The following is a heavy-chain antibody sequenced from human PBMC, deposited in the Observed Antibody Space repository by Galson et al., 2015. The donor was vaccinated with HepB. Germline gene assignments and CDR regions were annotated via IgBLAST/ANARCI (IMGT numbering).Heavy chain of an antibody. CDR3: ARDNRGYSPDY. J-gene: IGHJ4*02. Sequence: SLRLSCAASGFTFSSYWMSWVRQAPGKGLEWVANIKQDGSEKYYVDSVKGRFTISRDNAKNSLYLQLNSLRAEDTAVYYCARDNRGYSPDYWGQGTLVAVS. CDR2: IKQDGSEK. CDR1: GFTFSSYW. V-gene: IGHV3-7*03. D-gene: IGHD5-18*01.